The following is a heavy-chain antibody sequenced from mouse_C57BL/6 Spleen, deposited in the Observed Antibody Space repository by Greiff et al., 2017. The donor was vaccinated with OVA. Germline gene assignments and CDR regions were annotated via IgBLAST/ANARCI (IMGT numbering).Heavy chain of an antibody. Sequence: EVHLVESGGGLAQPGGSLSLSCAASGFTFTDYYMSWVRQPPGKALEWLGFIRNKANGYTTEYSASVKGRFTISRDNSQSILYLQMNALRAEDSATYYCARYGTVSYAMDYWGQGTSVTVSS. V-gene: IGHV7-3*01. CDR1: GFTFTDYY. J-gene: IGHJ4*01. CDR3: ARYGTVSYAMDY. D-gene: IGHD1-1*01. CDR2: IRNKANGYTT.